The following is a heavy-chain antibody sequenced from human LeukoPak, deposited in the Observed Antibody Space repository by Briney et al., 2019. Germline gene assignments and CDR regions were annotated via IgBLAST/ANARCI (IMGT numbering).Heavy chain of an antibody. CDR2: IYYSGST. CDR1: GGSISSSSYY. Sequence: SETLSLTCTVSGGSISSSSYYWGWIRQPPGKGLEWIGSIYYSGSTYHNPSLKSRVTISVDTSKNQFSLKLSSVTAADTAVYYCARRDSSGWYTGSYFDYWGQGTLVTVSS. J-gene: IGHJ4*02. CDR3: ARRDSSGWYTGSYFDY. D-gene: IGHD6-19*01. V-gene: IGHV4-39*01.